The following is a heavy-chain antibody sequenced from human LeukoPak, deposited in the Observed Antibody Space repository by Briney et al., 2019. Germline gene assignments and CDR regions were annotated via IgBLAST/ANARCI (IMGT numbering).Heavy chain of an antibody. J-gene: IGHJ6*02. CDR3: ASPGAPGSDSSESNTQEDYYYYYGMDV. V-gene: IGHV1-46*01. D-gene: IGHD3-22*01. Sequence: ASVKVSCKASGYTFTSNYIHWVRQAPGQGLEWMGLIYPRDGSTNYAQKFQGRVTVTRDTSTSTVHMELSGLRSEDTAVYYCASPGAPGSDSSESNTQEDYYYYYGMDVWGQGTTVTVSS. CDR2: IYPRDGST. CDR1: GYTFTSNY.